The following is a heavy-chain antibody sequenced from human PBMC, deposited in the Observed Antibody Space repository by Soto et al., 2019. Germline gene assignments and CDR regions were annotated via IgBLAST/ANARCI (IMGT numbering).Heavy chain of an antibody. V-gene: IGHV1-69*13. J-gene: IGHJ6*02. D-gene: IGHD6-19*01. Sequence: GASVKVSCKASGGTFSSYAISWVRQAPGQGLEWMGGIIPIFGTANYAQKFQGRVTITADESTSTAYMELSSLRSEDTAVYYCARDRFSVAGNYYYYYGMDVWGQGTTVTVSS. CDR2: IIPIFGTA. CDR1: GGTFSSYA. CDR3: ARDRFSVAGNYYYYYGMDV.